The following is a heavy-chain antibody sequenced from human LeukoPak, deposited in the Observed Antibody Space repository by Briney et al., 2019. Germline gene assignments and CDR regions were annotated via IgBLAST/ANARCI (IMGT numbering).Heavy chain of an antibody. D-gene: IGHD2/OR15-2a*01. CDR1: GGSFSGYY. J-gene: IGHJ3*02. V-gene: IGHV4-34*01. Sequence: SETLSLTCAVYGGSFSGYYWSWICQPPGKGLEWIGEINHSGSTNYNPSLKSRVTISVDTSKNQFSLKLSSVTAADTAVYYCARENSSVDAFDIWGQGTMVTVSS. CDR3: ARENSSVDAFDI. CDR2: INHSGST.